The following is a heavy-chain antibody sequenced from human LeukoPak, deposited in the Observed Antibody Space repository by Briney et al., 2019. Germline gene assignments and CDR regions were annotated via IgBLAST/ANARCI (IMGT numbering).Heavy chain of an antibody. V-gene: IGHV3-23*01. CDR1: GASISSTK. CDR2: ISDSGGST. D-gene: IGHD5-12*01. Sequence: PSGTLSLTCAVSGASISSTKWWTWVRQAPGKGLEWVSAISDSGGSTYYADSVKGRFTISRDNSKTTLYLQMNSLRAEDTAVYYCARVGYSGYDYDYWGQGTLVTVSS. J-gene: IGHJ4*02. CDR3: ARVGYSGYDYDY.